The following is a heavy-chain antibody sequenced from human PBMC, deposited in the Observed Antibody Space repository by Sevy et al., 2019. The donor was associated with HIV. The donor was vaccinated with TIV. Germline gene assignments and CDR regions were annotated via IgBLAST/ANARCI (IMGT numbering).Heavy chain of an antibody. J-gene: IGHJ2*01. Sequence: ASVKVSCKASGYTFTDHFVHWVRQAPGQGLEWMGWINPTNGVTDYTRKLRGRVTMTRETSTDTVYMELRWLNSDETAVYYWARTVPSSGGWRSDWHFDLWGRGTLVTVSS. CDR3: ARTVPSSGGWRSDWHFDL. D-gene: IGHD3-16*01. V-gene: IGHV1-2*02. CDR1: GYTFTDHF. CDR2: INPTNGVT.